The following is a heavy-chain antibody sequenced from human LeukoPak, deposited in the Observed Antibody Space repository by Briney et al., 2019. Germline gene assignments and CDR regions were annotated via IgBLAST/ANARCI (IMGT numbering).Heavy chain of an antibody. CDR1: GYSFTNYW. D-gene: IGHD3-22*01. CDR2: IYPGDSDT. CDR3: ARQVGDYYDSSGYSLD. V-gene: IGHV5-51*01. J-gene: IGHJ4*02. Sequence: GESLKISCKGSGYSFTNYWIDWVRQMPGKGLEWMGIIYPGDSDTRYSPSFQGQVTISADKSISTAYLQWSSLKASDTAMYYCARQVGDYYDSSGYSLDWGQGTLVTVSS.